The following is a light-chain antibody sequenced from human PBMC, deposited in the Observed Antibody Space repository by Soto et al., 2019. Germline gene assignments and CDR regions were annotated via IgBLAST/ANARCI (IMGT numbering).Light chain of an antibody. V-gene: IGKV4-1*01. Sequence: DIAMTQSPDSLAVSLGERATINCKSSQSVLYSSNNKNYLAWYQQKPGQPPKLLIYWASTRESGVPDRFSDSGSGTDFTLTISSLQAEDVAVYYCQQYYSTPPRFGQGTKVEIK. J-gene: IGKJ1*01. CDR2: WAS. CDR3: QQYYSTPPR. CDR1: QSVLYSSNNKNY.